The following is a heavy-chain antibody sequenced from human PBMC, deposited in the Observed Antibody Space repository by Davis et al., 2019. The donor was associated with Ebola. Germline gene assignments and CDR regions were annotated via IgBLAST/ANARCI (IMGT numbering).Heavy chain of an antibody. V-gene: IGHV1-2*02. CDR2: INPNSGGT. D-gene: IGHD2-2*01. J-gene: IGHJ5*02. Sequence: ASVKVSCKASGYTFTGYYMHWVRQAPGQGLEWMGWINPNSGGTNYAQKFQGRVTMTRDTSISTAYMELSRLRSDDTAVYYCAVVPAAIGEWWFDPWGQGTLVTVSS. CDR3: AVVPAAIGEWWFDP. CDR1: GYTFTGYY.